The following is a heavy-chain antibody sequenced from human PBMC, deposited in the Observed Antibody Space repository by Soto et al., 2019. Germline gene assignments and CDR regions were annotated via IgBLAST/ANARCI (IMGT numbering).Heavy chain of an antibody. D-gene: IGHD2-2*01. CDR2: ISKSDYT. Sequence: GGSLRLSCTVSGFAFDNYGINWVRQAPGKGLEWVSSISKSDYTYYSDSVTGRFTISRDNAKNSVSLQMNTLRVEDTAVYYCAREDSIIIPAVSDFWGQGTLVTVSS. J-gene: IGHJ4*02. CDR3: AREDSIIIPAVSDF. V-gene: IGHV3-21*01. CDR1: GFAFDNYG.